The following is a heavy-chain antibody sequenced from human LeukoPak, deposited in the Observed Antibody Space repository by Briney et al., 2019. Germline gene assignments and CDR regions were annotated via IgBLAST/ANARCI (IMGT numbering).Heavy chain of an antibody. Sequence: PGGSLRLSCAASGFTFSSYTMNWVRQAPGKGLEWVSSISTSSSYIYYADSVKGRFTISRDNAMNSLYLQMNGLRAEDTAVYFCARESGQDYWGQGTLVTVSS. D-gene: IGHD3-3*01. V-gene: IGHV3-21*01. CDR1: GFTFSSYT. J-gene: IGHJ4*02. CDR3: ARESGQDY. CDR2: ISTSSSYI.